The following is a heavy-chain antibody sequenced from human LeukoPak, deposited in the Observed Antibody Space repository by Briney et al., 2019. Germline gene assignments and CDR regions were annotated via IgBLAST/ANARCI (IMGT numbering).Heavy chain of an antibody. CDR1: GYTLTELS. CDR3: ATSTIFGVDPPYYYYGMDV. CDR2: FDPEDGET. V-gene: IGHV1-24*01. D-gene: IGHD3-3*01. Sequence: ASVKVSCKVSGYTLTELSMHWVRQAPGKGLEWMGGFDPEDGETIYAQKFQGRVTMTEDTSTDTAYMELSSLRSEDTAVYYCATSTIFGVDPPYYYYGMDVWGQGTTVTVPS. J-gene: IGHJ6*02.